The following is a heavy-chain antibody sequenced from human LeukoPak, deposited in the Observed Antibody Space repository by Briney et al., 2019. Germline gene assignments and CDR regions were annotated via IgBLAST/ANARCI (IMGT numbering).Heavy chain of an antibody. D-gene: IGHD6-13*01. CDR3: ARDGLLSSSWYGDLQYDY. CDR1: GGSFSGYY. J-gene: IGHJ4*02. Sequence: SETLSLTCAVYGGSFSGYYWSWIRQPPGKGLEWIGEINHSGSTNYNPSLKSRVTISVDTSKNQLSLKLSSVTAEDTAVYYCARDGLLSSSWYGDLQYDYWGQGTLVTVSS. CDR2: INHSGST. V-gene: IGHV4-34*01.